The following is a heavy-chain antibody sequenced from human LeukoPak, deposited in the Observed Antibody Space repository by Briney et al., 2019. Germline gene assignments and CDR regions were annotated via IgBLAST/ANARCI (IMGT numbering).Heavy chain of an antibody. CDR2: ISGSGGST. J-gene: IGHJ4*02. Sequence: SGGSLRLSCAASGFTFSSYAMSWVGQAPGKGLEWVSGISGSGGSTYYADSVKGRFTISRDNSKNTLYLQMNSLRAEASAVCYGGGGGSDYVWGSYRGDYWGQGTLVTVSS. CDR3: GGGGSDYVWGSYRGDY. CDR1: GFTFSSYA. D-gene: IGHD3-16*02. V-gene: IGHV3-23*01.